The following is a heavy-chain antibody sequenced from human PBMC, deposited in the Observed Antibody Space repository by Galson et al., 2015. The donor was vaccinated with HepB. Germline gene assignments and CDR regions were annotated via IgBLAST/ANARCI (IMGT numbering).Heavy chain of an antibody. D-gene: IGHD2-2*01. CDR2: ITPLFGTA. V-gene: IGHV1-69*13. Sequence: SVKVSCKASGGTFSTYAISWVRQAPEHGLEWMGGITPLFGTAKYALKFQGRVTITADESTSTAYMELSSLRSEDTAVYYCARGGYCSSTSCSAYNWFDPWGQGTLVTVSS. CDR1: GGTFSTYA. J-gene: IGHJ5*02. CDR3: ARGGYCSSTSCSAYNWFDP.